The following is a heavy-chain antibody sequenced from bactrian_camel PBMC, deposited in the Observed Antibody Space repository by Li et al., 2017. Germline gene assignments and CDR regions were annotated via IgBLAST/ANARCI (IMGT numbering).Heavy chain of an antibody. Sequence: VQLVESGGGLVQPGGSLRLSCAAPGFTFTSYSMTWVRQPPGKGLEWVSCISTGGNTLYIADSMKGRFTISRDNARNTLYLQMKSLKPEDTAVYYCAAGSFLLRRATCYKSGYYWGRGTQVTVS. CDR2: ISTGGNTL. J-gene: IGHJ4*01. D-gene: IGHD4*01. V-gene: IGHV3S19*01. CDR1: GFTFTSYS. CDR3: AAGSFLLRRATCYKSGYY.